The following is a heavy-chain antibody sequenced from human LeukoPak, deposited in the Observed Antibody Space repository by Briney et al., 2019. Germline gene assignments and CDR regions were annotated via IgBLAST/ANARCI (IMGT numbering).Heavy chain of an antibody. CDR3: ATDPGGS. Sequence: ASVKVSCKASGYTFTSYAMNWVRQAPGKGLEWMGGFDPEDGETIYAQRFQGRVTMTEDTSTDTAYMELSSLRSEDTAVYYCATDPGGSWGQGTLVTVSS. V-gene: IGHV1-24*01. CDR1: GYTFTSYA. D-gene: IGHD1-26*01. J-gene: IGHJ4*02. CDR2: FDPEDGET.